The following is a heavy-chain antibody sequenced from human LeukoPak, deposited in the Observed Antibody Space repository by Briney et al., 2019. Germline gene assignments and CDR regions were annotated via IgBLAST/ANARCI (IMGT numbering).Heavy chain of an antibody. D-gene: IGHD6-6*01. Sequence: GGSLRLSCATSGFTFSRYWMNWVRQAPGRGLEWVSYISSSSSTIYYADSVKGRFTISRDNAKNSLYLQMNSLRDEDTAVYYCATEWYSSSSWGFRFPFDYWGQGTLVTVSS. CDR1: GFTFSRYW. CDR3: ATEWYSSSSWGFRFPFDY. J-gene: IGHJ4*02. V-gene: IGHV3-48*02. CDR2: ISSSSSTI.